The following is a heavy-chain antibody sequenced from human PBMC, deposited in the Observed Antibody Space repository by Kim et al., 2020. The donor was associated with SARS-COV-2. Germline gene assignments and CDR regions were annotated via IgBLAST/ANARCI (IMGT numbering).Heavy chain of an antibody. Sequence: GGSLRLSCAASGFTFSSYIMHWVRQAPGKGLEWVALISYDGDNKSYADSVKGRFTISRDSSKNTLSLQMNSLRAEDTAVYYCAREDGGWFGESKRPGDFDYWGQGTLVTVSS. V-gene: IGHV3-30-3*01. D-gene: IGHD3-10*01. J-gene: IGHJ4*02. CDR3: AREDGGWFGESKRPGDFDY. CDR1: GFTFSSYI. CDR2: ISYDGDNK.